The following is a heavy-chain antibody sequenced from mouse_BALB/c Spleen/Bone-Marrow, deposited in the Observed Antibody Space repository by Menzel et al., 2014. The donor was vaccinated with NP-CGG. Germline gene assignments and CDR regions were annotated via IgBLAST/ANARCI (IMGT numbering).Heavy chain of an antibody. D-gene: IGHD4-1*01. CDR1: GYAFSSSW. CDR2: IYPGDGGT. Sequence: QVQLQQSGPELVKPGASVKISCKASGYAFSSSWMNWVKQRPGQGLEWIGRIYPGDGGTNYNGKFKGKATLTADKSSSTAYMQLSSLTSVDSAVYFCATTGTGAYWGQGTLVTVSA. CDR3: ATTGTGAY. J-gene: IGHJ3*01. V-gene: IGHV1-82*01.